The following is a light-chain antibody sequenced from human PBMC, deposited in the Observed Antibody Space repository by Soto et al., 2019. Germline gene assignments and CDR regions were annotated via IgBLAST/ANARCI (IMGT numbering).Light chain of an antibody. CDR1: SSNIGINA. CDR2: DDS. J-gene: IGLJ3*02. CDR3: QSYDTSLRGSV. Sequence: QSVLTQPPSASGTPGQRVTMSCSGSSSNIGINAVNWYRQLPGTAPKLLIFDDSIRPSGVPDRFSASTSGTSAFLAITGLQAEDEADYYCQSYDTSLRGSVFGGGTKLTVL. V-gene: IGLV1-40*01.